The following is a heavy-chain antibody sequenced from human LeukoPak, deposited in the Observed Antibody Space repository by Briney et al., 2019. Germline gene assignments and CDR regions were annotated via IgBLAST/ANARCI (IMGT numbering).Heavy chain of an antibody. CDR3: AKAELELRPFDI. CDR2: ISGSGGST. Sequence: PGGSLRLSCVASGFTFSRYSMNWVRQAPGKGLEWVSAISGSGGSTYYADSVKGRFTISRDNSKNTLYLQMNSLRAEDTAVYYCAKAELELRPFDIWGQGTMVTVSS. CDR1: GFTFSRYS. D-gene: IGHD1-7*01. V-gene: IGHV3-23*01. J-gene: IGHJ3*02.